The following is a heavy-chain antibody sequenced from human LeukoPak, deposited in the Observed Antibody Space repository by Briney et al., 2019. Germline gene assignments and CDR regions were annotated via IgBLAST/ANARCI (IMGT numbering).Heavy chain of an antibody. CDR3: ARGPTIVVAPFDY. Sequence: SVKVSCKASGGTFSSYAISWVRQGPGQGIEWMGGIIPIFGTANYAQKFQGRVTITADESTSTAYMELSSLRSEDTAVYYCARGPTIVVAPFDYWGQGTLVTVSS. V-gene: IGHV1-69*13. CDR2: IIPIFGTA. D-gene: IGHD3-22*01. CDR1: GGTFSSYA. J-gene: IGHJ4*02.